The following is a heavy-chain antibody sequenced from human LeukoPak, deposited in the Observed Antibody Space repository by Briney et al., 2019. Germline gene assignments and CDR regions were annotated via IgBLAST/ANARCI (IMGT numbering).Heavy chain of an antibody. CDR2: FYYTENI. D-gene: IGHD2-15*01. V-gene: IGHV4-39*01. J-gene: IGHJ4*02. CDR3: ALRYCGAGSCYFDY. Sequence: SETLSLTCTVSSGSISSNNYFWGWIRQPPGMGLEWIGSFYYTENIYYNPSLKSRVTISVDKSKRQISLRLSSVTATDTAVYYCALRYCGAGSCYFDYWGQGTLVTVSS. CDR1: SGSISSNNYF.